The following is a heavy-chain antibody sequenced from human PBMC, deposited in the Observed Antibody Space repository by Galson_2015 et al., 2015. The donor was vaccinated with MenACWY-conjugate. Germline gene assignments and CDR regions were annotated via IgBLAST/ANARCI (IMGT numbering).Heavy chain of an antibody. J-gene: IGHJ4*02. V-gene: IGHV4-59*01. CDR2: IYHSGST. CDR1: GGPISSYY. D-gene: IGHD5-24*01. CDR3: AGGSGWLTEY. Sequence: ETLSLTCTVSGGPISSYYWNWMRQPPGKGLEWIANIYHSGSTNYNSSLKSRVTISVDTSKNQFSLKLTSVTAAATAVYYCAGGSGWLTEYWGQGTLVTVST.